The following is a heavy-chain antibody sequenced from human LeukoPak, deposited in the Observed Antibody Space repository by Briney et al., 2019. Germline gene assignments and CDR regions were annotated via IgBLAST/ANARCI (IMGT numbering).Heavy chain of an antibody. CDR3: ARVHHKNYYDSSGYPDY. CDR2: INHSGGST. D-gene: IGHD3-22*01. CDR1: GYTFTSYY. Sequence: ASVKVSCKASGYTFTSYYMHWVRQAPGQGLEWMGIINHSGGSTSYAQKFQGRVTMTRDMSTSTVYMELSSLRSEDTAVYYCARVHHKNYYDSSGYPDYWGQGTLVTDSS. J-gene: IGHJ4*02. V-gene: IGHV1-46*01.